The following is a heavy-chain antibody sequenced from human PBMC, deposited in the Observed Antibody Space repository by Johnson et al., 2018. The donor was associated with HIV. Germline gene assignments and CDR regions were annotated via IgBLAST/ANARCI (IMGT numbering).Heavy chain of an antibody. V-gene: IGHV3-13*01. CDR2: IGTAGDT. D-gene: IGHD1-26*01. CDR3: AKSTWELRHLDAFDI. J-gene: IGHJ3*02. CDR1: GFTFSSYD. Sequence: VQLVESGGGLVQPGGSLRLSCAASGFTFSSYDMHWVRQATGKGLEWVSAIGTAGDTYYTGSVKGRFTISRENAKNTLYLQMNSLRAEDTAVYYCAKSTWELRHLDAFDIWGQGTMVTVSS.